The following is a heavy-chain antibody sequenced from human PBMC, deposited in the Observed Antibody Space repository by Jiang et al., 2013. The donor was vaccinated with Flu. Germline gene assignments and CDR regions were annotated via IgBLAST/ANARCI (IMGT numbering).Heavy chain of an antibody. Sequence: IHWVRQAPGQGLEWMGIINPSGGSTSYAQKFQGRVTMTRDTSTSTVYMELSSLRSEDTAVYYCARGGAYCGGDCYYYYYGMDVWGQGTTVTVSS. D-gene: IGHD2-21*02. J-gene: IGHJ6*02. CDR2: INPSGGST. V-gene: IGHV1-46*01. CDR3: ARGGAYCGGDCYYYYYGMDV.